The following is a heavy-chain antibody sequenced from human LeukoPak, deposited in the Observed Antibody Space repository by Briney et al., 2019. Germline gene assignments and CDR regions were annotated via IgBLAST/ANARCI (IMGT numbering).Heavy chain of an antibody. J-gene: IGHJ4*02. V-gene: IGHV5-51*01. CDR3: VRHGLGTSWFGFDY. D-gene: IGHD6-13*01. CDR2: IYPADSDP. CDR1: GYTFSTYW. Sequence: GESLKISCKGSGYTFSTYWIGWARQMPGKGLEWMGIIYPADSDPRYSPSFQGQVTISADKSISTAYLQWSSLKASDSAMYYCVRHGLGTSWFGFDYWGQGTLVTVSS.